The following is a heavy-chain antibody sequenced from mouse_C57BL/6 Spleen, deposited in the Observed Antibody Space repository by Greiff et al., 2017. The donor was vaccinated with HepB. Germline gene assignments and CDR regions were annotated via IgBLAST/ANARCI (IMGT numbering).Heavy chain of an antibody. CDR3: ARGSSYAMDY. Sequence: EVQVVESEGGLVQPGSSMKLSCTASGFTFSDYYMAWVRQVPEKGLEWVANINYDGSSTYYLDSLKSRFIISRDNAKNILYLQMSSLKSEDTATYYCARGSSYAMDYWGQGTSVTVSS. J-gene: IGHJ4*01. CDR2: INYDGSST. D-gene: IGHD1-1*01. V-gene: IGHV5-16*01. CDR1: GFTFSDYY.